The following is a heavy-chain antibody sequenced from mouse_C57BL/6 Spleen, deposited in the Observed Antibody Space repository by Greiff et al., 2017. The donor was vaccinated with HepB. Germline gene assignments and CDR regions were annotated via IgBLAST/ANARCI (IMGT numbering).Heavy chain of an antibody. CDR3: ARSGDGYYDY. Sequence: EVQLKESGPELVKPGASVKISCKASGYSFTGYYMNWVKQSPEKSLEWIGEINPSTGGTTYNQKFKAKATLTVDKSSSTAYMQLKSLTSEDSAVYYCARSGDGYYDYWGQGTTLTVSS. J-gene: IGHJ2*01. D-gene: IGHD2-3*01. CDR1: GYSFTGYY. CDR2: INPSTGGT. V-gene: IGHV1-42*01.